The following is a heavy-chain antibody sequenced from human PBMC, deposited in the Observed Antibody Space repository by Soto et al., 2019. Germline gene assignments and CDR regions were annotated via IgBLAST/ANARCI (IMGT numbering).Heavy chain of an antibody. V-gene: IGHV3-30*18. CDR3: AKDRRGYSLDNYFDY. CDR1: GFTFSSSG. CDR2: ISYDGSYK. D-gene: IGHD5-18*01. J-gene: IGHJ4*02. Sequence: GGSLRLSCAASGFTFSSSGMHWVRQAPGKGLEWVAVISYDGSYKYFANSVKGRFTISRDNSKNTLYLQMNSLRAEDTAVYYCAKDRRGYSLDNYFDYWGQGTLVTAPQ.